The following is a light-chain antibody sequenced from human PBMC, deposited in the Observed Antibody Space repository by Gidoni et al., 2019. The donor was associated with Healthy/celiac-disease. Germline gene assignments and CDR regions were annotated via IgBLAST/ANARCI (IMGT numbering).Light chain of an antibody. V-gene: IGLV2-14*01. CDR1: SSDVGGYNY. Sequence: GSPGQSITISCTGTSSDVGGYNYVSWYQQHPGKAPKLMIYEVSNRPSGVSNRFSGSKSGNTASLTISGLQAEDEADYYCSSFTSSSTLVVFGGGTKLTVL. CDR3: SSFTSSSTLVV. J-gene: IGLJ2*01. CDR2: EVS.